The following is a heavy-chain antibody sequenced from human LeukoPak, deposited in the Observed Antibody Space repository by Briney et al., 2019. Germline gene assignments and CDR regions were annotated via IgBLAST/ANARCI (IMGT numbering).Heavy chain of an antibody. Sequence: PSETLSPTCTVSGGSISSGSYYWRWIRQPAGKGLEWIGRIYTSGSTNYNPSLKSRVTISVDTSKNQFSLKLSSLTAADTAIYYCARGIESYGDYGYWGQGILVTVSS. J-gene: IGHJ4*02. V-gene: IGHV4-61*02. CDR1: GGSISSGSYY. D-gene: IGHD4-17*01. CDR2: IYTSGST. CDR3: ARGIESYGDYGY.